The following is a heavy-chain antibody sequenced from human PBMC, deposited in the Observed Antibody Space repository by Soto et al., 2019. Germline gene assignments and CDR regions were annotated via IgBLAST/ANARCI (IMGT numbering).Heavy chain of an antibody. Sequence: SETLSLTCTVSGGSISSYYWSWIRQPPGKGLEWIGYIYYSGSTNYNPSLKSRVTISVDTSTSTAYMELRSLRSDDTAVYYCARGGTPIALWGQGTLVTVSS. V-gene: IGHV4-59*01. CDR3: ARGGTPIAL. J-gene: IGHJ5*02. CDR2: IYYSGST. D-gene: IGHD1-1*01. CDR1: GGSISSYY.